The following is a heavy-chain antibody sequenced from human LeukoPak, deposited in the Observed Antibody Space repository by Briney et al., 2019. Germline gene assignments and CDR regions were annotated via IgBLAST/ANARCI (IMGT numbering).Heavy chain of an antibody. CDR3: ARGGRGGYCSGGSCYSGHGMDV. CDR2: ISSSSSYI. D-gene: IGHD2-15*01. J-gene: IGHJ6*04. Sequence: GGSLRLSCAASGFTFSSYSMNWVRQAPGKGLEWVSSISSSSSYIYYADSGKGRFTISRDNAKNSLYLQMNSLRAEDTAVYYCARGGRGGYCSGGSCYSGHGMDVWGKGTTVTVSS. CDR1: GFTFSSYS. V-gene: IGHV3-21*01.